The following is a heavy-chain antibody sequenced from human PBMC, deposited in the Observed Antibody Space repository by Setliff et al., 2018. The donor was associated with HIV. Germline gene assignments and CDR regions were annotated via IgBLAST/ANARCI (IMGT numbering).Heavy chain of an antibody. CDR1: GYMFSGFH. CDR2: INPNSGGT. CDR3: ASLDILTGYYFDY. J-gene: IGHJ4*02. Sequence: ASVKVSCKASGYMFSGFHMHWVRQAAGQGLEWMGRINPNSGGTNYAQKFQGRVTMTRDTSISTAYMELSRLRSDDTAVYYCASLDILTGYYFDYWGQGTLVTVSS. D-gene: IGHD3-9*01. V-gene: IGHV1-2*06.